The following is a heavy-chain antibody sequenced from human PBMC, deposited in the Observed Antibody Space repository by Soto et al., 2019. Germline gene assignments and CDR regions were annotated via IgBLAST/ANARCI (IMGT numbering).Heavy chain of an antibody. CDR3: SKLTIAGQGRGYYGMDV. V-gene: IGHV3-23*01. J-gene: IGHJ6*02. Sequence: EVQLLESGGGLVQPGGSLRLSCAASGFTFSSYAMSWVRQAPGKGLEWVSAISGSGGSTYYSDSVKGRFTISRDKANNTLYRQMNCLRGEDTAVYYCSKLTIAGQGRGYYGMDVWGQGTTVTVSS. CDR2: ISGSGGST. D-gene: IGHD2-15*01. CDR1: GFTFSSYA.